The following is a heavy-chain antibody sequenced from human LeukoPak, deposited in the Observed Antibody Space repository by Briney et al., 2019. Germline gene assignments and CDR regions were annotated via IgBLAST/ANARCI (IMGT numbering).Heavy chain of an antibody. CDR3: ARDYGDYSLDY. CDR1: GFTFSSYG. Sequence: GGSLRLSCAASGFTFSSYGMSWVRQAPGKGLEWVSVIYSGGSTYYADSVKGRFTISRDNSKNTLYLQMNSLRAEDTAVYYCARDYGDYSLDYWGQGTLVTVSS. CDR2: IYSGGST. V-gene: IGHV3-53*01. J-gene: IGHJ4*02. D-gene: IGHD4-17*01.